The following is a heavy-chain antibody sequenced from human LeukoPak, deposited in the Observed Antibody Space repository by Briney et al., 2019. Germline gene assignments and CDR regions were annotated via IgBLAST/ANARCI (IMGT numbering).Heavy chain of an antibody. Sequence: GGSLRLSCAASGFTFSSYAMSWVRQAPGKGLEWVSAISGSGGSTYYADSVKGRFTISRDNSKNTLYLQMNSLRAEDTAVYYCAKYKGSGWPKPPYYIDYWGQGTLVTVSS. CDR1: GFTFSSYA. CDR2: ISGSGGST. D-gene: IGHD6-19*01. J-gene: IGHJ4*02. CDR3: AKYKGSGWPKPPYYIDY. V-gene: IGHV3-23*01.